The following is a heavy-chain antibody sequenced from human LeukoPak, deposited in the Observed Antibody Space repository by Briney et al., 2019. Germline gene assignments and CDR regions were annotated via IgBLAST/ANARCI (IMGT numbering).Heavy chain of an antibody. CDR3: ARRIAVAGTRLYWFDP. CDR2: INHSGST. Sequence: SETLSLTCTVSGGSISSYYWSWIRQPPGKGLEWIGQINHSGSTNYNPSLKSRVTISVDASKNQFSLKLSSVTAADTAVYYCARRIAVAGTRLYWFDPWGQGTLVTVSS. D-gene: IGHD6-19*01. CDR1: GGSISSYY. J-gene: IGHJ5*02. V-gene: IGHV4-34*01.